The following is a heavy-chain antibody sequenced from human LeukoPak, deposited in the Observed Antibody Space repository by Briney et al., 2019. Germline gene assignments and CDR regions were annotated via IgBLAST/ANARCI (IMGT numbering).Heavy chain of an antibody. Sequence: GGSLRLSCAASGFTLSSYGMHWVRQAPGKGLEWVAVISYDGSNKYYADSVKGRFTISRDNSKNTLYLQMNSLRAEDTAVYYCAKGRTFDIWGQGTMVTVSS. CDR2: ISYDGSNK. CDR1: GFTLSSYG. CDR3: AKGRTFDI. J-gene: IGHJ3*02. V-gene: IGHV3-30*18.